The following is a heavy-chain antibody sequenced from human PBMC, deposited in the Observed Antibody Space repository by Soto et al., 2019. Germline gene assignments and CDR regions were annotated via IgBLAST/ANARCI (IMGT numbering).Heavy chain of an antibody. V-gene: IGHV3-11*06. J-gene: IGHJ5*02. D-gene: IGHD2-15*01. CDR3: VRGGGGGLFDP. Sequence: VQLVESGGGSVQPGGSLSLSCAASGFTFSDYYMSWIRQAPGKGLEWLSYISPGSRYPAYADSVKGRFTISRDNARRSLSLQMNSLTVDDTAIYYCVRGGGGGLFDPWGQGSMVTVSS. CDR1: GFTFSDYY. CDR2: ISPGSRYP.